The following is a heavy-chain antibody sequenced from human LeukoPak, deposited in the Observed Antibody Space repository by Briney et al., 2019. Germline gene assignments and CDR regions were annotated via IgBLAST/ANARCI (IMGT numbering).Heavy chain of an antibody. CDR3: ARDGDWAPYYYYYYYMDV. V-gene: IGHV1-46*01. CDR1: GYTFTSYY. Sequence: ASVKVSCKASGYTFTSYYMHWVRQAHGQGLEWVGIINPSGGSTSYAQKFQGRVTMTRDTSTSTVYMELSSLRSEDTAVYYCARDGDWAPYYYYYYYMDVWGKGTTVTVSS. D-gene: IGHD2-21*02. J-gene: IGHJ6*03. CDR2: INPSGGST.